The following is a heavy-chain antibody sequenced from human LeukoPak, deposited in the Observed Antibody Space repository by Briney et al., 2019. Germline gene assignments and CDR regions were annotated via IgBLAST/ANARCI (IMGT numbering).Heavy chain of an antibody. J-gene: IGHJ3*02. CDR3: ARGRNDILTGYYPVGDDAFDI. V-gene: IGHV4-59*01. Sequence: SETLSLTCTVSGGSISSYYWGWIRQPPGKGLEWIGYIYYSGSTNYNPSLKSRVTISVDTSKNQFSLKLSSVSAADTAVYYCARGRNDILTGYYPVGDDAFDIWGQGTMVTVSS. CDR1: GGSISSYY. CDR2: IYYSGST. D-gene: IGHD3-9*01.